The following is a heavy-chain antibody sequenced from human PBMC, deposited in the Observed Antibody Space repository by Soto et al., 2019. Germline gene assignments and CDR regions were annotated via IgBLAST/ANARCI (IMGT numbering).Heavy chain of an antibody. CDR3: ARSSSSWYAFDI. V-gene: IGHV4-4*09. CDR2: IYKSGST. D-gene: IGHD6-13*01. J-gene: IGHJ3*02. Sequence: SETLSLTCTVSGGSISSYFWSWIRQPPGKGLEWIGEIYKSGSTDYNPSLKSRFTISADTSKNQFSLRLSSVTAADTAVYYCARSSSSWYAFDIWGQGTMVTVSS. CDR1: GGSISSYF.